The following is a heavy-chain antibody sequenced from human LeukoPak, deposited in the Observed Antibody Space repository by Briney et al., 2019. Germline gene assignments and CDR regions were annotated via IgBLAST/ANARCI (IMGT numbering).Heavy chain of an antibody. Sequence: GGSLRLSCAASEFTFSSYAMSWVRQAPGKGLEWVSAISGSAGGTYYADSVKGRFTISRDNSKNTLYLLMHSLRAEDTAVYYCAKGAGYSGHDLSSYFDYWGQGILVTVFS. J-gene: IGHJ4*02. V-gene: IGHV3-23*01. D-gene: IGHD5-12*01. CDR1: EFTFSSYA. CDR2: ISGSAGGT. CDR3: AKGAGYSGHDLSSYFDY.